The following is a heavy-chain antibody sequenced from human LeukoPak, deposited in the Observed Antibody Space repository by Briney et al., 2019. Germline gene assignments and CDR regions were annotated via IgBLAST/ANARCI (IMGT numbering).Heavy chain of an antibody. CDR3: AKDLRGSGYDSDY. CDR1: GFTFSSYW. J-gene: IGHJ4*02. CDR2: ISGSGGST. D-gene: IGHD5-12*01. Sequence: PGGSLRLSCAASGFTFSSYWMQWVRQAPGKGLEWVSAISGSGGSTYYADSVKGRFTISRDNSKNTLYLQMNSLRAEDTAVYYCAKDLRGSGYDSDYWGQGTLVTVSS. V-gene: IGHV3-23*01.